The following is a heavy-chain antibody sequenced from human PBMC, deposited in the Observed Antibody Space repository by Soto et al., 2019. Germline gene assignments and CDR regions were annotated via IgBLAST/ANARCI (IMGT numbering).Heavy chain of an antibody. CDR3: ARGKRNWFDP. V-gene: IGHV4-34*01. Sequence: SETLSLTCAVYGGSFSGYYWSWIRQPPGKGLEWIGEINHSGSTNYNPSLKSRVTISVDTSKNQFSLKLSSVNAADKAVYYCARGKRNWFDPWGQGTLVTVSS. CDR1: GGSFSGYY. J-gene: IGHJ5*02. CDR2: INHSGST.